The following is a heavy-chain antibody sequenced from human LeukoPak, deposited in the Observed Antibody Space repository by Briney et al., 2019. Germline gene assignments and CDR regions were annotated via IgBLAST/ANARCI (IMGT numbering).Heavy chain of an antibody. D-gene: IGHD4-17*01. J-gene: IGHJ4*02. Sequence: SETLSLTCNVSGGSISSSSYYWGWIRRPPGKGLEWIGSIYYSGSTYYNPSLKSRVTISVDTSKNQFSLKLSSVTAADTAVYYCARHYGDYVDYWGQGTLVTVSS. V-gene: IGHV4-39*01. CDR3: ARHYGDYVDY. CDR2: IYYSGST. CDR1: GGSISSSSYY.